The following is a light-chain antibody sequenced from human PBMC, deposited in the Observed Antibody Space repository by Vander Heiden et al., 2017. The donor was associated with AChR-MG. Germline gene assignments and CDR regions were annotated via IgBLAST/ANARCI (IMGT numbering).Light chain of an antibody. Sequence: QSALTQPASVSGSTGQPIATLCTGTSSDVGCYNYVSWYQQHPGKAPNLMINDVSNRPSGVANRFSGSKSGNTTALTISARQAEDEADYYCSSYTSGSTDVVFGGGTKLTVL. J-gene: IGLJ2*01. CDR2: DVS. V-gene: IGLV2-14*01. CDR3: SSYTSGSTDVV. CDR1: SSDVGCYNY.